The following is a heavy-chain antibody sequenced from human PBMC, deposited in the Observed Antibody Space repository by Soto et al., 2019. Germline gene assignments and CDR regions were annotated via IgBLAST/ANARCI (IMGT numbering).Heavy chain of an antibody. Sequence: QVQLVESGGGVVQPGRSLRLSRAASGFTFSSYGMHWVRQAPGKGLEWVAVISYDGSNKYYADSVKGRFTISRDNSKNTLYLQMNSLRAEDTAVYYCAKDSRITMIVAPFDYWGQGTLVTVSS. J-gene: IGHJ4*02. CDR2: ISYDGSNK. CDR3: AKDSRITMIVAPFDY. CDR1: GFTFSSYG. V-gene: IGHV3-30*18. D-gene: IGHD3-22*01.